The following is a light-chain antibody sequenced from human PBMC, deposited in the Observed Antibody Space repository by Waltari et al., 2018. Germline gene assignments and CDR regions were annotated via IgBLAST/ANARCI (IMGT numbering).Light chain of an antibody. CDR3: SSYTRSRVT. J-gene: IGLJ2*01. Sequence: QSALTQPASVSGSPGQSISISCTGITTDVGSYNSVSWYRQHPGKAPNLLIYDVNYRPSGVSNRFSGSKSGNTASLTISGLQDEDEGNYYCSSYTRSRVTFGGGTKLTVL. V-gene: IGLV2-14*03. CDR1: TTDVGSYNS. CDR2: DVN.